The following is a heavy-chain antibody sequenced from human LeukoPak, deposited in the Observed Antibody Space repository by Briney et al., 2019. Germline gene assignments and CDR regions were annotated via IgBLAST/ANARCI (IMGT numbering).Heavy chain of an antibody. D-gene: IGHD6-13*01. CDR3: ARSTAAEGPTHNWFDP. Sequence: PSETLSLTCTVSGGSIGSSYKYWGWVRQPPGRGLEWIGSIYYTGTTYYNPSLKSRVTVSVDTSKNQFSLKLTSVTAADTAVYYCARSTAAEGPTHNWFDPWGQGTLVTVSS. CDR1: GGSIGSSYKY. J-gene: IGHJ5*02. CDR2: IYYTGTT. V-gene: IGHV4-39*01.